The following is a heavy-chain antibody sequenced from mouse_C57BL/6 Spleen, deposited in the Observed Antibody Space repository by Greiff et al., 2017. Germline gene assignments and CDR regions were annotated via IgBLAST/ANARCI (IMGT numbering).Heavy chain of an antibody. CDR2: IYPGSGNT. J-gene: IGHJ3*01. V-gene: IGHV1-66*01. CDR3: ARDGYYSAWFAY. Sequence: VQGVESGPELVKPGASVKISCKASGYSFTSYYIHWVKQRPGQGLEWIGWIYPGSGNTKYNEKFKGKATLTADTSSSTAYMQLSSLTSEDSAVYYCARDGYYSAWFAYWGQGTLVTVSA. D-gene: IGHD2-3*01. CDR1: GYSFTSYY.